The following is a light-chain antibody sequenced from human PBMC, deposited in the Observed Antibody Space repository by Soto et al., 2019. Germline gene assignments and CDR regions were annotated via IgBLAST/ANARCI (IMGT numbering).Light chain of an antibody. CDR2: KAS. CDR1: QSISNS. Sequence: DIQMTQSPSTLSASVGDRVTIACRASQSISNSLAWYRQKPGKAPNLLIYKASSLESGVPSRFSGSGSGTEFTLTISSLQPDDFATYYCRQYVSYPVTFGGGTKVEMK. J-gene: IGKJ4*01. CDR3: RQYVSYPVT. V-gene: IGKV1-5*03.